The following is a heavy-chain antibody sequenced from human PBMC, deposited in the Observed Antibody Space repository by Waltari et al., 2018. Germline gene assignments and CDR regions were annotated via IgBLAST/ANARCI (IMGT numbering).Heavy chain of an antibody. Sequence: EVQLVESGGGLVQPGGSLRLPCAASGFTFSRYSMNWVSKAPGKGLEWVSYISSSSSTIYYADSVKGRFTISRDNAKNSLYLQMNSLRAEDTAVYYCARWEGGAYYFDYWGQGTLVTVSS. CDR3: ARWEGGAYYFDY. J-gene: IGHJ4*02. V-gene: IGHV3-48*01. D-gene: IGHD1-26*01. CDR2: ISSSSSTI. CDR1: GFTFSRYS.